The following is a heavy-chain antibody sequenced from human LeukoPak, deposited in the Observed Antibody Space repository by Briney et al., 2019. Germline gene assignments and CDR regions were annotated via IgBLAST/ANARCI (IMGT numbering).Heavy chain of an antibody. Sequence: PSETLSLTCTVSGGSISSYYWSWIRQPPGKGLEWIGYIYYSGSTNYNPSLKSRVTISVDTSKNQFSLKLSSVTAADTAVYYCARVAYDSSGYYYRLDYWGQGTLVTAAS. J-gene: IGHJ4*02. CDR2: IYYSGST. CDR3: ARVAYDSSGYYYRLDY. D-gene: IGHD3-22*01. CDR1: GGSISSYY. V-gene: IGHV4-59*01.